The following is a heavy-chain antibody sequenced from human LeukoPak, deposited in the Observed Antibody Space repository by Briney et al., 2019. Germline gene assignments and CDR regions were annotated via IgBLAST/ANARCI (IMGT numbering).Heavy chain of an antibody. Sequence: GGSLRLSCAASGFTFDDNAMHWVRQAPGKGLEWVSLISGNGGSTNNADSVKGRFTISRDNSKNSLYLQMNSLRTEDTALYYCAKDFSSGTYYPYYYYGMDVWGQGTTVTVSS. CDR2: ISGNGGST. J-gene: IGHJ6*02. D-gene: IGHD3-10*01. V-gene: IGHV3-43*02. CDR1: GFTFDDNA. CDR3: AKDFSSGTYYPYYYYGMDV.